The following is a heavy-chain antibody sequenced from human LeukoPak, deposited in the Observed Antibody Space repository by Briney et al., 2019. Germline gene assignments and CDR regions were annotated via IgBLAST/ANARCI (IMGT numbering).Heavy chain of an antibody. CDR1: GFTVSSNY. D-gene: IGHD3-10*01. J-gene: IGHJ4*02. CDR2: IYSGGST. Sequence: GGSLRLSCAASGFTVSSNYMSWVRQAPGKGLEWVSVIYSGGSTYYADSVKGRFTISRDNSKNTLYLQVNSLRAEDTAVYYCARVERTLLWFGELYYWGQGTLVTVSS. CDR3: ARVERTLLWFGELYY. V-gene: IGHV3-66*01.